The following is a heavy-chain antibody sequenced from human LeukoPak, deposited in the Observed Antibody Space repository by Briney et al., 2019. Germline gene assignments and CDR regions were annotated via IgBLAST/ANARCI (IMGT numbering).Heavy chain of an antibody. CDR2: MSGSGGST. V-gene: IGHV3-23*01. D-gene: IGHD3-16*02. CDR1: GFTFSNYG. J-gene: IGHJ4*02. Sequence: GGSLRLSCAASGFTFSNYGMSWVRQAPGKGLEWVSGMSGSGGSTYYADSVEGRFTISRDNSKNTLYLQMNSLRAEDTDVYYCAKDSYYDYVWGSYRYTNQFDYWGQGTLVTVSS. CDR3: AKDSYYDYVWGSYRYTNQFDY.